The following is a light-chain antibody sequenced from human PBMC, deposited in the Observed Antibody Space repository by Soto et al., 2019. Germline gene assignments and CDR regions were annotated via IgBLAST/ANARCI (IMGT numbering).Light chain of an antibody. CDR3: QQTYRTPHT. Sequence: DIQMTQFPSSLSAAVGDRVTITCRASQSIMRFLNWYQHKPGKAPKLLMYAASSLQSGVPSRFSGSGSETDFTLIISSFQPEDFGTYYCQQTYRTPHTFGQGTKVEIK. CDR2: AAS. J-gene: IGKJ1*01. CDR1: QSIMRF. V-gene: IGKV1-39*01.